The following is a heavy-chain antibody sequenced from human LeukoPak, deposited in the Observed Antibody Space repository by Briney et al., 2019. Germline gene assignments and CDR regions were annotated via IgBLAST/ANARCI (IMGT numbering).Heavy chain of an antibody. Sequence: GGSLRLSCAASGFTFSNFWMSWVRQAPGKGLEWVARLKEDGSEKDHVDSVKGRFTISRDNAKNSLFLQMNSLRAEDTALYYCAKDILRGSSGGLGNYWGQGTLVTVSS. CDR3: AKDILRGSSGGLGNY. CDR2: LKEDGSEK. D-gene: IGHD6-19*01. V-gene: IGHV3-7*03. CDR1: GFTFSNFW. J-gene: IGHJ4*02.